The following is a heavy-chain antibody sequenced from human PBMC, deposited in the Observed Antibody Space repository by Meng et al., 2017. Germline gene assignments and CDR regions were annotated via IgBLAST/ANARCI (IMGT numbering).Heavy chain of an antibody. J-gene: IGHJ4*02. CDR1: AYTFTGDY. D-gene: IGHD3-10*01. Sequence: GASVKASCMSSAYTFTGDYMDWVQQAPGQGLDGKGRINTNSGGTNYAQKFQGRVTMTSDTSISTAYMELSRLRSDDTAVYYCARMNDGSGSRRLDYWGQGTLVTVSS. V-gene: IGHV1-2*06. CDR3: ARMNDGSGSRRLDY. CDR2: INTNSGGT.